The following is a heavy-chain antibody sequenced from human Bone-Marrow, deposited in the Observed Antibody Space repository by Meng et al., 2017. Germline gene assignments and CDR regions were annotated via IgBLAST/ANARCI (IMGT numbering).Heavy chain of an antibody. D-gene: IGHD6-6*01. J-gene: IGHJ3*02. V-gene: IGHV6-1*01. CDR2: TYYRSKWYN. CDR3: ARGGEYRPGAFDI. CDR1: GDIVSSNSAA. Sequence: SQTLSLTCAISGDIVSSNSAAWNWIRQSPSRGLEWLGRTYYRSKWYNDYAVSVKSRITINPDTSKNQFPLQLNSATPEDTAVYYCARGGEYRPGAFDIWGQGTMVTVSS.